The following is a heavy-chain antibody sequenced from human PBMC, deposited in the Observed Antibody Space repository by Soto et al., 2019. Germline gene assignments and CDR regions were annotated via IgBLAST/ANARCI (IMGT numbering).Heavy chain of an antibody. CDR1: GGTFSSYT. CDR2: IIPILGIA. Sequence: QVQLVQSGAEVKKPGSSVKVSCKASGGTFSSYTISWVRQAPGQVLEWMGRIIPILGIAKYAQKFQGRVTITADKSTSTAYMELSSLSSEDTAVYYCAREEYYYGSGAFFDYWGQGTLVTVSS. J-gene: IGHJ4*02. V-gene: IGHV1-69*08. D-gene: IGHD3-10*01. CDR3: AREEYYYGSGAFFDY.